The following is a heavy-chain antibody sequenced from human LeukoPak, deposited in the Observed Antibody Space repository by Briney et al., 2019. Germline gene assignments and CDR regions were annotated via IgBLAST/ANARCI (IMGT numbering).Heavy chain of an antibody. J-gene: IGHJ4*02. V-gene: IGHV4-4*07. Sequence: SETLSLTWTVSGGSISSYYWSWIRQPAGKGLEWIRRMHSSGSTNYNPSIKSRVTMSLDTSKNQFSLKVDTVTAADTAMYYCAREAVHYGSGSHDYWGQGTLVTVSS. CDR2: MHSSGST. D-gene: IGHD3-10*01. CDR3: AREAVHYGSGSHDY. CDR1: GGSISSYY.